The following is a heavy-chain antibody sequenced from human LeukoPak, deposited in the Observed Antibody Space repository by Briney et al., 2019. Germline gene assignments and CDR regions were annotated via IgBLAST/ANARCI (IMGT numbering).Heavy chain of an antibody. CDR2: IYSDGNT. CDR3: ARDPGYSYGYDY. Sequence: PGGSLRLSCAASGFSVSSNYMSWVRQAPGKGLEWVSVIYSDGNTYYADSVKGRFTISRDNSKNTLYLQMNSLRPEDTAVYYCARDPGYSYGYDYWGQGTLVTVSS. D-gene: IGHD5-18*01. J-gene: IGHJ4*02. V-gene: IGHV3-53*01. CDR1: GFSVSSNY.